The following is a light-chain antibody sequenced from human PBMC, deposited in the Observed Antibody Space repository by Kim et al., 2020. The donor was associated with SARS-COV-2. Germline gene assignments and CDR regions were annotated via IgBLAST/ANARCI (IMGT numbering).Light chain of an antibody. V-gene: IGKV3-11*01. CDR2: GAS. J-gene: IGKJ4*01. CDR3: HHRSGWPLT. Sequence: EIVLTQSPSILSLSPGERATLSCRASQSVTTYLAWYQQKPGQAPRLLIYGASNRATGIPARFSGSGSGTDFTLTISRLEPEDFAVYYCHHRSGWPLTFGGGTKVDIK. CDR1: QSVTTY.